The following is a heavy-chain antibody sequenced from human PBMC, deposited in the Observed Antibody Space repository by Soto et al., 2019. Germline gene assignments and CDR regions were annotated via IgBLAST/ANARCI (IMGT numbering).Heavy chain of an antibody. CDR1: GGSISSYY. D-gene: IGHD3-22*01. V-gene: IGHV4-4*07. CDR3: ERDRAYYYSRGYYYYYYGMDV. J-gene: IGHJ6*02. CDR2: IYTSGSN. Sequence: PSETLSLTCTVSGGSISSYYWSWIRQPAGKGLEWIGRIYTSGSNNYNPSLKSRVTMSVDTSKNHFSLKLSSVTAADTAVYYCERDRAYYYSRGYYYYYYGMDVWGQGTTVTVSS.